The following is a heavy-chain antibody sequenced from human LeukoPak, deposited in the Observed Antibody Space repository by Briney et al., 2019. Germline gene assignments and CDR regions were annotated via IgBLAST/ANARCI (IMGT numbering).Heavy chain of an antibody. CDR3: ARARITMVRGVIRNWFDP. D-gene: IGHD3-10*01. V-gene: IGHV1-18*01. CDR1: GYTFTSYG. J-gene: IGHJ5*02. CDR2: ISANDGNT. Sequence: ASVKVSCKASGYTFTSYGISWVRQAPGQGLEWTGWISANDGNTDYPQKLQGRVTMTTDTSTSTAYMELRSLRSEDTAVYYCARARITMVRGVIRNWFDPWGQGTLVTVSS.